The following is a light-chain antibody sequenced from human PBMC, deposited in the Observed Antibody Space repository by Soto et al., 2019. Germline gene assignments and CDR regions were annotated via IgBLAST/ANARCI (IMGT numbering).Light chain of an antibody. Sequence: QSVLTQPASLSGSPGQPITISCAGTSSDIGGSKYVSWYQQHPGKAPKLIIYEVTYRPSGVSARFSGSKSGNTASLTVSGLQAEDEADYYCSSYTSSGTLYVFGTGTKVTVL. CDR1: SSDIGGSKY. V-gene: IGLV2-14*01. CDR3: SSYTSSGTLYV. CDR2: EVT. J-gene: IGLJ1*01.